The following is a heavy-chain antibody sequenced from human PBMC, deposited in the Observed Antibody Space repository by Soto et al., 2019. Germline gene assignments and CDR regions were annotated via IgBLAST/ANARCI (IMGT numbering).Heavy chain of an antibody. V-gene: IGHV3-15*07. J-gene: IGHJ4*02. CDR3: IHSTSY. CDR1: SVSHAW. CDR2: IKSKTDGGTT. Sequence: SVSHAWMNWVRQAPGKGLEWVGRIKSKTDGGTTDYAAPVKGRFTISRDDSKNTLYLQMNSLKTEDTAVYYCIHSTSYWGQGTLVTVSS. D-gene: IGHD2-2*01.